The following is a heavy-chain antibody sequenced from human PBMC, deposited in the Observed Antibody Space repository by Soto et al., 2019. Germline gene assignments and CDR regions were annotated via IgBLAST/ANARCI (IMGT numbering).Heavy chain of an antibody. V-gene: IGHV1-69*13. J-gene: IGHJ5*02. Sequence: GASVKVSCKPSGTTLDSFTFIWVRQAPGQGLEWMGGFVPMFGSANIAQSFRGRLTISADASTGTGYMELSDLKSEDSAIYYCAREDDTTGHYSWLDPWGPGTLVTVSS. D-gene: IGHD4-4*01. CDR3: AREDDTTGHYSWLDP. CDR1: GTTLDSFT. CDR2: FVPMFGSA.